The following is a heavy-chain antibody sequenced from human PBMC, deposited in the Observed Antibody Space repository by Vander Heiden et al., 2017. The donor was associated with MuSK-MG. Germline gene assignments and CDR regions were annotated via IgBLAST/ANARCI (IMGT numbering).Heavy chain of an antibody. V-gene: IGHV4-59*01. J-gene: IGHJ4*02. CDR2: IYYSGST. Sequence: QVQLQESGPGLVKPSETLSLTCTVSGGSISSYYWSWIRQPPGKGLEWIGYIYYSGSTNYNPSRKSRVTISVDTSKNQFSLKLSSVTAADTAVYYCARWGGNYYDSSGYYPYWGQGTLVTVSS. D-gene: IGHD3-22*01. CDR3: ARWGGNYYDSSGYYPY. CDR1: GGSISSYY.